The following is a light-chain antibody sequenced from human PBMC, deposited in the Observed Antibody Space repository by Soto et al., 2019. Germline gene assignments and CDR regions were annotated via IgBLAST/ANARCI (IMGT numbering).Light chain of an antibody. CDR2: GAS. J-gene: IGKJ2*01. CDR1: QSVSSSY. Sequence: EIVLTQSPGTLSLSPGERATLSCRSSQSVSSSYLAWYQQKPGQAPRLLIYGASSMAPGIPDRFSGSGSGTDFTLTISRLEPEDFAVYYCQQYGSSPRTFGQGTKLEIK. V-gene: IGKV3-20*01. CDR3: QQYGSSPRT.